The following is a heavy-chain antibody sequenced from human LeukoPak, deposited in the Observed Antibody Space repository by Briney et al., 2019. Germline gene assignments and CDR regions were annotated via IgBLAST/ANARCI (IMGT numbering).Heavy chain of an antibody. CDR1: GFTFSSYS. CDR2: IGGDGIA. V-gene: IGHV3-48*04. J-gene: IGHJ4*02. D-gene: IGHD3-16*01. Sequence: GGSLRLSCAASGFTFSSYSMNWVRQAPGKGLEWISYIGGDGIAFYADSVKGRFTASKDDARKSMYLQMNSLRVEDTAVYYCAKDRANWAIDDWGQGTQVTVSS. CDR3: AKDRANWAIDD.